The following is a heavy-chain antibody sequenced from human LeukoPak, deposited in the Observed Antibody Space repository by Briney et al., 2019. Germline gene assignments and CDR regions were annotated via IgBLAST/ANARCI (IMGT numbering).Heavy chain of an antibody. J-gene: IGHJ5*02. D-gene: IGHD3-22*01. V-gene: IGHV4-4*07. CDR1: GGSINNYY. Sequence: SETLSLTCSVSGGSINNYYWSWIRQPAGKGLEWIGRIYTSGSTNYNPSLKSRVTISVDKSKNQFSLKLSSVTAADTAVYYCARGYYDSSGYYRYGNWFDPWGQGTLVTVSS. CDR2: IYTSGST. CDR3: ARGYYDSSGYYRYGNWFDP.